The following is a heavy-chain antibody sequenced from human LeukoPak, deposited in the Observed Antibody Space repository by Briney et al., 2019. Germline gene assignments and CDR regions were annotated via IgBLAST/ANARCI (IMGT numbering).Heavy chain of an antibody. J-gene: IGHJ4*02. Sequence: PGGSLRLSCAASGFTFSNAWMSWVRQAPATGLELVGRIKSKTDGGTTDYAAPVKGRFTISRDDSKNTLYLQMNSLKTEDTAVYYCTTDPYYYDSSAYTSDYWGQGTLVTVSS. CDR3: TTDPYYYDSSAYTSDY. D-gene: IGHD3-22*01. CDR2: IKSKTDGGTT. V-gene: IGHV3-15*01. CDR1: GFTFSNAW.